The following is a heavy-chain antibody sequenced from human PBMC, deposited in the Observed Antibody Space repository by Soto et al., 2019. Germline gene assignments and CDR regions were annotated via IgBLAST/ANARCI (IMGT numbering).Heavy chain of an antibody. CDR3: TTDRAGWLRPDY. Sequence: EVQLVESGGGLVKPGGSLRLSCAASGFTFSNAWMNWVRQAQGKGLEWVGRIKSKTDGGTTDYAAPVKGRLTISRDDSTNPLYLQMNSLKPWDTAVYYCTTDRAGWLRPDYWGQGTLVTVSS. V-gene: IGHV3-15*07. CDR2: IKSKTDGGTT. CDR1: GFTFSNAW. J-gene: IGHJ4*02. D-gene: IGHD5-12*01.